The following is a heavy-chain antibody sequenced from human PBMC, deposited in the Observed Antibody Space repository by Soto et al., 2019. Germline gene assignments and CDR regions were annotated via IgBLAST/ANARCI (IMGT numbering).Heavy chain of an antibody. V-gene: IGHV1-3*04. CDR1: GYTFTNYA. J-gene: IGHJ5*02. CDR3: ARRYCSSTDCLGDHDWFAP. CDR2: INTGNGNT. Sequence: QVQLVQSGTEVKKPGASVKVSCKASGYTFTNYAMHWVRQAPGQRPEWMGWINTGNGNTKYSQKFQGRVTITRDPSGGKAYRELSSLGAEATAVYYCARRYCSSTDCLGDHDWFAPWGQGTLVTVSS. D-gene: IGHD2-2*01.